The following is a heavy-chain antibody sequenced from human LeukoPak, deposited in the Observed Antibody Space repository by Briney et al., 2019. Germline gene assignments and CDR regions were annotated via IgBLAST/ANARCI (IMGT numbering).Heavy chain of an antibody. CDR1: GFTVSSNY. CDR2: IYSGGGT. J-gene: IGHJ4*02. CDR3: ARDTRSYYGSGSLFDY. V-gene: IGHV3-66*01. D-gene: IGHD3-10*01. Sequence: GGSLRLSCAASGFTVSSNYMSWVRQAPGKGLEWVSVIYSGGGTYYADSVKGRFTISRDNSKNTLYLQMNSLRAEDTAVYYCARDTRSYYGSGSLFDYWGQGTLVTVSS.